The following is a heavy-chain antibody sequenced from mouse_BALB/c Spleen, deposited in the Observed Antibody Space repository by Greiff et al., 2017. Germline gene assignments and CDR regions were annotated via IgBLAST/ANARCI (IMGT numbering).Heavy chain of an antibody. J-gene: IGHJ4*01. Sequence: QVQLKESGPGLVAPSQSLSITCTVSGFSLTSYGVHWVRQPPGKGLEWLGVIWAGGSTNYNSALMSRLSISKDNSKSQVFLKMNSLQTDDTAMYYCARDGEIYDYDGNAMDYWGQGTSVTVSS. V-gene: IGHV2-9*02. CDR1: GFSLTSYG. CDR3: ARDGEIYDYDGNAMDY. CDR2: IWAGGST. D-gene: IGHD2-4*01.